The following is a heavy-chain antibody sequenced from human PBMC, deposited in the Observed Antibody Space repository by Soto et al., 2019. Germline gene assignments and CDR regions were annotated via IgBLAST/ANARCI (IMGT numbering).Heavy chain of an antibody. CDR2: INPNSGGT. CDR1: GYTFTGYY. V-gene: IGHV1-2*04. Sequence: ASVKVSCKAFGYTFTGYYMHWVRQAPGQGLEWMGWINPNSGGTNYAQKFQGWVTMTRDTSISTAYMELSRLRSDDTAVYYCARGAPRTYYYDSSGSQLHYYYGMDVWGQGTTVTVSS. D-gene: IGHD3-22*01. J-gene: IGHJ6*02. CDR3: ARGAPRTYYYDSSGSQLHYYYGMDV.